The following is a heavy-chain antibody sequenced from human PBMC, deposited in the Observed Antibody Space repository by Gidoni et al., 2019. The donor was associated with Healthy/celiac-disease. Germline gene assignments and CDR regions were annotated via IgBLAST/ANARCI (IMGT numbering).Heavy chain of an antibody. CDR2: ISSSGSTI. V-gene: IGHV3-48*03. D-gene: IGHD6-6*01. CDR1: GFPFSSYE. Sequence: EVQLVESGGGLVQPGGSLSLSCAASGFPFSSYEMNWVRQAPGKGLECVSYISSSGSTIYYADSVKGRFTISRDNAKNSLYLQMNSLRAEDTAVYYCAREGSSSNAFDIWGQGTMVTVSS. J-gene: IGHJ3*02. CDR3: AREGSSSNAFDI.